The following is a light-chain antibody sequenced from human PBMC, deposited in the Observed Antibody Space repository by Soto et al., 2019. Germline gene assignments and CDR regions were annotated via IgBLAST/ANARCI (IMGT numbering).Light chain of an antibody. V-gene: IGLV2-23*01. Sequence: QSVLTQPASVSGSPGQSITISCSGTTSDVGGYNLVSWYQQHTAKAPKLLIYEGTQRPSGVSSRFSGSKSGNTASLTISGLQGEEEADYYCCSYASSSSYVFGTGTKVTVL. J-gene: IGLJ1*01. CDR1: TSDVGGYNL. CDR3: CSYASSSSYV. CDR2: EGT.